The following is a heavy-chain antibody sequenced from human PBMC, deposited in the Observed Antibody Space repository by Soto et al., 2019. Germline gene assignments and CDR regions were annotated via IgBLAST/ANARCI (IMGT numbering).Heavy chain of an antibody. J-gene: IGHJ6*02. D-gene: IGHD2-2*01. CDR3: ATGIALVSAAIRPYYYYGMDV. CDR2: INPGGGSP. V-gene: IGHV1-46*01. Sequence: EASVKVSCKASGYTFTRYYVHWVRQAPGQGLDWMGIINPGGGSPSYAQKFQGRVTMTRDTSTSTVYMELSSLRSEDTAVYYCATGIALVSAAIRPYYYYGMDVWGQGTTVTVS. CDR1: GYTFTRYY.